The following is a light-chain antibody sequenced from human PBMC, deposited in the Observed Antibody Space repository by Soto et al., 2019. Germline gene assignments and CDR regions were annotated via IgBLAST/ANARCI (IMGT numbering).Light chain of an antibody. V-gene: IGLV2-14*01. CDR2: EVS. Sequence: QSALTQPASVSGSLGQSITISCTGTSSDIGGYNYVSWYQQHPGKAPKLMIYEVSDRPSGISSRFSGSKSGNTTSLTISGLQTEDEADYYCSSYTSSSTLFGTGTKLTVL. CDR3: SSYTSSSTL. J-gene: IGLJ1*01. CDR1: SSDIGGYNY.